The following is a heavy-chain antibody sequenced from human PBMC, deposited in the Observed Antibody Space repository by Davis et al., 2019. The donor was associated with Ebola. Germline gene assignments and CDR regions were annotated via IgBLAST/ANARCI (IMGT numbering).Heavy chain of an antibody. CDR2: INHSGST. V-gene: IGHV4-34*01. J-gene: IGHJ2*01. D-gene: IGHD4-17*01. Sequence: MPSETLSLTCAVYGGSFSGYYWSWIRQPPGKGLEWIGEINHSGSTNYNPSLKSRVTISVDTSKNHFSLKLSSVTAADTAVYYCARVGDYLGCDLWGRGTLVTVSS. CDR3: ARVGDYLGCDL. CDR1: GGSFSGYY.